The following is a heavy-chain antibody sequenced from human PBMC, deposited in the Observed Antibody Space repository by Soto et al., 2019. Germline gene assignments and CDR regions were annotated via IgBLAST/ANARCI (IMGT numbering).Heavy chain of an antibody. CDR3: ARDQASSSWFDY. D-gene: IGHD6-13*01. V-gene: IGHV4-61*01. J-gene: IGHJ4*02. CDR2: IYYSGSS. CDR1: GGSVSSGSYY. Sequence: QVHLPESGPGLVKPSETLSLTCTVSGGSVSSGSYYWSWIRQPPGQGLEWIGYIYYSGSSNYNPSLKSRVTISVDTSKNQFSLKLSSVTAADTAVYYCARDQASSSWFDYWGQGTLVTVSS.